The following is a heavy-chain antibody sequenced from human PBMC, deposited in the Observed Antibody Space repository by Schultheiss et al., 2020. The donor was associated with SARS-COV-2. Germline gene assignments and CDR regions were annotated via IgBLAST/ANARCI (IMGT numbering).Heavy chain of an antibody. Sequence: SETLSLTCTVSGGSVSSGGYYWSWIRQPAGKGLEWIGRIYTSGSTNYNPSLKSRVTMSVDTSKNQFSLKLSSVTAADTAVYYCARGGSSGYYRQGLDYWGQGTLVTVSS. J-gene: IGHJ4*02. CDR2: IYTSGST. D-gene: IGHD3-22*01. CDR3: ARGGSSGYYRQGLDY. CDR1: GGSVSSGGYY. V-gene: IGHV4-61*02.